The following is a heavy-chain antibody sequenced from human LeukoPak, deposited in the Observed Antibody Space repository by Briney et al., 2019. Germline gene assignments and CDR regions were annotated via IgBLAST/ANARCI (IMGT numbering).Heavy chain of an antibody. D-gene: IGHD4-17*01. V-gene: IGHV3-15*01. Sequence: GGSLRLSCAASGFTFSNAWMSWVRQAPGKGLEWVGRIKSKTDGGTTDYAAPVKGRFTISRDDSKNTLYLHMNSLKTEDTAVYYCTTELVYGDYVYDHWGQRTLVTVSS. J-gene: IGHJ4*02. CDR2: IKSKTDGGTT. CDR1: GFTFSNAW. CDR3: TTELVYGDYVYDH.